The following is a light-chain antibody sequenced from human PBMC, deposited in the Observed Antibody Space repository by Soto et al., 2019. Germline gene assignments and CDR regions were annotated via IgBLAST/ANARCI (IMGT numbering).Light chain of an antibody. V-gene: IGLV1-51*01. Sequence: QSVLTQRPSVSAAPGQKVTISCSGSSSNIGNNYVSWYQQLPGTAPKLLIYDNNKRPSGIPDRFSGSKSGTSATLGITGLQTGDEADYYCGTWDSSLSAGWVFGAGTKLTVL. CDR3: GTWDSSLSAGWV. CDR2: DNN. CDR1: SSNIGNNY. J-gene: IGLJ3*02.